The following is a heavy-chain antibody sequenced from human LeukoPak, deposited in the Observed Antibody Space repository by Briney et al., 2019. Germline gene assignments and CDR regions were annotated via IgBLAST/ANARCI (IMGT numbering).Heavy chain of an antibody. D-gene: IGHD2-15*01. J-gene: IGHJ4*02. CDR1: GGSISTGDYY. CDR3: ARDCSGGSCYIDY. CDR2: IYYSGST. V-gene: IGHV4-30-4*08. Sequence: SQTLSLTCTVSGGSISTGDYYWSWIRQPPGKGLEWIGYIYYSGSTYYNPSLKSRVAISVDTSKNQFSLKLSSVTTADTAVYYCARDCSGGSCYIDYWGQGTLVTVSS.